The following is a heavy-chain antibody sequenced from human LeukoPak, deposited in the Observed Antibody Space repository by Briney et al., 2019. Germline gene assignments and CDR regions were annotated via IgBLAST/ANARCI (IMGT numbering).Heavy chain of an antibody. CDR1: GGSISSGGYY. D-gene: IGHD3-10*01. V-gene: IGHV4-31*03. CDR3: ARVRGFMVRGVAVRWFDP. CDR2: IYYSGST. J-gene: IGHJ5*02. Sequence: KPSETLSLTCTVSGGSISSGGYYWSWIRQHPGKGLEWIGYIYYSGSTYYNPSLKSRVTISVDTSKNQFSLKLSSVTAADTAVYYCARVRGFMVRGVAVRWFDPWGQGTLVTVSS.